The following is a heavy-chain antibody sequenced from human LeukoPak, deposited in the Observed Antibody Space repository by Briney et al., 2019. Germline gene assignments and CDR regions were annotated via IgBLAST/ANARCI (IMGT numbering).Heavy chain of an antibody. CDR2: INHVGST. V-gene: IGHV4-34*01. CDR1: GGSFSGYY. CDR3: ARIAYSGYDFRGGADY. Sequence: SETLSLTCAAYGGSFSGYYWSWIRQPPGKGLEWIGEINHVGSTNYNPSLKSRLTISVDTSKNQFSLRLSSVTAADTAVYYCARIAYSGYDFRGGADYWGQGALVTVSS. J-gene: IGHJ4*02. D-gene: IGHD5-12*01.